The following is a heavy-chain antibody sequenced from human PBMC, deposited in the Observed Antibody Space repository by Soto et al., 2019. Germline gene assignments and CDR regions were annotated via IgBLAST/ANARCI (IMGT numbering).Heavy chain of an antibody. Sequence: QVQLVQSGAEVKKPGSSVKVSCKASGGTFSSYAISWVRQAPGQGLEWMGGIIPIFGTANYAQKFQGRVTITADESTSTAYMELSSLRSEDTAVYYCARVGTIREPNYYCGMDVWGQGTTVTVSS. CDR1: GGTFSSYA. J-gene: IGHJ6*02. CDR3: ARVGTIREPNYYCGMDV. CDR2: IIPIFGTA. V-gene: IGHV1-69*01. D-gene: IGHD1-7*01.